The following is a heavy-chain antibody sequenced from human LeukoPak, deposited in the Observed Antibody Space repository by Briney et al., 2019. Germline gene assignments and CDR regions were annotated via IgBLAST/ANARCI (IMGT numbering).Heavy chain of an antibody. CDR1: GDTLTEIS. CDR3: ATAEQLV. J-gene: IGHJ4*02. Sequence: ASVKVSCRASGDTLTEISIHWVRQTPGKGLEWMGGLHPEDREVIYAQKFQGRVTMTYDSSTDTAYMDLRSLGSEDTAVYYCATAEQLVWGQGTLVTVSS. D-gene: IGHD6-6*01. CDR2: LHPEDREV. V-gene: IGHV1-24*01.